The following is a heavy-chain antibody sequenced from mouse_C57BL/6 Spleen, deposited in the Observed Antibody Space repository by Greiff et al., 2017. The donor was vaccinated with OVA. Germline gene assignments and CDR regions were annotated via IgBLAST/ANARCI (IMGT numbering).Heavy chain of an antibody. V-gene: IGHV5-16*01. Sequence: EVMLVESEGGLVQPGSSMTLSCTASGFTFSDYYMAWVRQVPDKGLEWVANINYDGSSTYYLDSLKSRFIISRDNAKNILYLQMSSLKSEDTATYYCARGGIFFDYWGQGTTLTVSS. CDR2: INYDGSST. CDR1: GFTFSDYY. CDR3: ARGGIFFDY. J-gene: IGHJ2*01.